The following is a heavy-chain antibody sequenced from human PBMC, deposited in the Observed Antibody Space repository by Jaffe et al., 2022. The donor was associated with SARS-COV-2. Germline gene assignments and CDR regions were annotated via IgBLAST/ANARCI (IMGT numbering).Heavy chain of an antibody. CDR2: INPSGGST. D-gene: IGHD2-15*01. J-gene: IGHJ4*02. Sequence: QVQLVQSGAEVKKPGASVKVSCKASGYTFTSYYMHWVRQAPGQGLEWMGIINPSGGSTSYAQKFQGRVTMTRDTSTSTVYMELSSLRSEDTAVYYCARDSGGYCSGGSCRQTLFDYWGQGTLVTVSS. CDR1: GYTFTSYY. V-gene: IGHV1-46*01. CDR3: ARDSGGYCSGGSCRQTLFDY.